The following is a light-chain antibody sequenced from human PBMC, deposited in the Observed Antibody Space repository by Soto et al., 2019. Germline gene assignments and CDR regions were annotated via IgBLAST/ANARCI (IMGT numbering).Light chain of an antibody. CDR2: GAS. CDR1: ETVATN. CDR3: QQYGSSPWT. Sequence: EIVLTQSPATLSLSPGERATLSCRASETVATNLAWYQQKPGQAPRLLISGASTRAAGIPDRFSGSGSGTDFTLTISRLEPEDFAVYYCQQYGSSPWTFGQGTKVDIK. J-gene: IGKJ1*01. V-gene: IGKV3-20*01.